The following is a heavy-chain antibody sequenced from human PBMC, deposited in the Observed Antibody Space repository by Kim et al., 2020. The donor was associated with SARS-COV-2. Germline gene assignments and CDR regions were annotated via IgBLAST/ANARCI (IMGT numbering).Heavy chain of an antibody. CDR3: ARDTSLGAWLDT. V-gene: IGHV4-31*03. D-gene: IGHD2-15*01. CDR1: GGSISSGGYY. J-gene: IGHJ5*02. CDR2: IYYSGST. Sequence: SETLSLTCTVSGGSISSGGYYWSWIRQHPGKGLEWIGYIYYSGSTYYNPSLKSRVTISVDTSKNQFSLKLSSVTAADTAGYYCARDTSLGAWLDTWGQKTLGTLSS.